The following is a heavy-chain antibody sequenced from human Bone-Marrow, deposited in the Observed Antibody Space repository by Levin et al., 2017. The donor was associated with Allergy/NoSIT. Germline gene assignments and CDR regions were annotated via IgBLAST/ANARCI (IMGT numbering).Heavy chain of an antibody. V-gene: IGHV3-7*03. Sequence: GESLKISCAASGFTLSNYWMAWVRQAPGKGLEWVAHIKQDGSYKAYVDSVRGRFTISRDNIKNSLSLQMNSLRAEDTAVYYCARDSFGWNSLGNWGQGTLVTVSS. CDR1: GFTLSNYW. CDR3: ARDSFGWNSLGN. CDR2: IKQDGSYK. D-gene: IGHD1-7*01. J-gene: IGHJ4*02.